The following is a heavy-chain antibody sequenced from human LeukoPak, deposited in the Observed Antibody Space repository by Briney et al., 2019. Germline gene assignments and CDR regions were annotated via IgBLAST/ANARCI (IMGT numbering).Heavy chain of an antibody. V-gene: IGHV3-64*01. CDR2: ISSNGGST. CDR1: GFTFSSYA. D-gene: IGHD6-6*01. J-gene: IGHJ5*02. CDR3: ARDFTSSSFNWFDP. Sequence: GGSLRLSCAASGFTFSSYAMHWVRQAPGKGLEYVSAISSNGGSTYYANSVKGRFTISRDNSKNTLYLQMGSLRAGDMAVYYCARDFTSSSFNWFDPWGQGTLVTVSS.